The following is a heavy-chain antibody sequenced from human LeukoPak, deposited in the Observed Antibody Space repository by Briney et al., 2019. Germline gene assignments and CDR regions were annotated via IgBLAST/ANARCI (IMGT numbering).Heavy chain of an antibody. CDR1: GGSISSTY. J-gene: IGHJ3*02. Sequence: SETLSLTCSVSGGSISSTYWSWIRQAPGKGPEWIGYIFYTGSNDYSPSLKSRVTIQVDTSKNQFSLRVNSVTAADTAVSYCARAIYSRAWYASDIWGQGTVVTVSA. D-gene: IGHD6-19*01. CDR2: IFYTGSN. CDR3: ARAIYSRAWYASDI. V-gene: IGHV4-59*01.